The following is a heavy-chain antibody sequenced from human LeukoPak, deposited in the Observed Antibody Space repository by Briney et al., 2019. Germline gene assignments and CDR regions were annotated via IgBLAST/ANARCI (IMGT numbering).Heavy chain of an antibody. D-gene: IGHD3-9*01. J-gene: IGHJ4*02. CDR2: IYWDEDK. V-gene: IGHV2-5*02. CDR1: GFSLGTRGVG. Sequence: SGPTLVKPTQTLTLTCTFSGFSLGTRGVGVGWIRQPPGKALEWLALIYWDEDKRYSPSLTSRLTITRDTSKNQVVLTMTKMDPVDTATYFCTQSSDTLAAYYWNYWGQGTLVTVSS. CDR3: TQSSDTLAAYYWNY.